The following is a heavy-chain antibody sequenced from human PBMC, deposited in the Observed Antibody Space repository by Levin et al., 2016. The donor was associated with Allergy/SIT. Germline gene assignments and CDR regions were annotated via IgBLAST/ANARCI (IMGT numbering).Heavy chain of an antibody. Sequence: GGSLRLSCAASGFTFDDYGMSWVRQAPGKGLEWGLWVLIRNGGSTGYADSVKGRFTISRDNAKNSLYLQMNSLRAEDTALYYCARAARSGYYTDWGYYFDYWGQGTLVTVSS. CDR3: ARAARSGYYTDWGYYFDY. J-gene: IGHJ4*02. CDR1: GFTFDDYG. V-gene: IGHV3-20*04. D-gene: IGHD3-22*01. CDR2: LIRNGGST.